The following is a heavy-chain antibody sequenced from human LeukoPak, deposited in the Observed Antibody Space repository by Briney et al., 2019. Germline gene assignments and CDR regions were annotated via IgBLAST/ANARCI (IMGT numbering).Heavy chain of an antibody. V-gene: IGHV1-8*02. Sequence: ASVKVSRKASGFSFTSYDINWVRQAPGQGLEWMGWMNPIKGSTGYARKFRGRVTMTRDTSTSTAYMELWSLTSEDTAVYYCVRDGEGVAISVNFWFDPWGQGTLVTVSS. CDR1: GFSFTSYD. CDR2: MNPIKGST. CDR3: VRDGEGVAISVNFWFDP. D-gene: IGHD3-10*01. J-gene: IGHJ5*02.